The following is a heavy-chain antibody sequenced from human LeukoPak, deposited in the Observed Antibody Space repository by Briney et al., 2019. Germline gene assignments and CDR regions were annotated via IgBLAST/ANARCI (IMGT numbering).Heavy chain of an antibody. Sequence: ASETLSLTCAVYGGSFSGYYWSWIRQPPGKGLEWIGEINHSGSTNYNPSLKSRVTISVDTSKNQFSPKLSSVTAADTAVYYCARARELRDSDAFDIWGQGTMVTVSS. CDR2: INHSGST. CDR3: ARARELRDSDAFDI. J-gene: IGHJ3*02. D-gene: IGHD1-26*01. CDR1: GGSFSGYY. V-gene: IGHV4-34*01.